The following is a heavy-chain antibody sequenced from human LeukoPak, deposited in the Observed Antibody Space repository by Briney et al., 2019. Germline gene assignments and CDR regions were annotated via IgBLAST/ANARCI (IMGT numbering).Heavy chain of an antibody. CDR2: IYYSGST. J-gene: IGHJ4*02. CDR1: GGSLXSSSYY. V-gene: IGHV4-39*01. CDR3: ARHGYCSSTSCYLVDY. D-gene: IGHD2-2*03. Sequence: XEILSLTCTVSGGSLXSSSYYWGWLRQPPGKGLEWVGSIYYSGSTYYNPSLKSRVTISVDTSKNQFSLKLSSVTAADTAVYYCARHGYCSSTSCYLVDYWGQGTLVTVSS.